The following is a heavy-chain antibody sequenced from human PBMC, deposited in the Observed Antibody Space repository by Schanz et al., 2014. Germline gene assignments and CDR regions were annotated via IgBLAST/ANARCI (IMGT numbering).Heavy chain of an antibody. V-gene: IGHV1-18*04. CDR1: GFTFPTYG. CDR3: ARFNSGSHSPPYYYYGMDV. J-gene: IGHJ6*02. D-gene: IGHD1-26*01. CDR2: ISAYNGDT. Sequence: QVQLVQSGSEVKKPGASVKVSCKASGFTFPTYGVSWLRQAPGQGLEWVGWISAYNGDTKSAQKLQGRVTMTTDTSTNTAYMELRSLTSDDTAVYYCARFNSGSHSPPYYYYGMDVWGQGTTVTVSS.